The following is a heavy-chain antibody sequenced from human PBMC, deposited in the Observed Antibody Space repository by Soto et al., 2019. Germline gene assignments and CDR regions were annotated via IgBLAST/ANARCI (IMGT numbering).Heavy chain of an antibody. Sequence: ASVKVSCKASGYTFTSYDINWVRQATAQGLEWMGWMNPNSGNTGYAHKFQGRVTMTRNTSISTDYMELSRLRSEDTDVYYCARGGGYDIYGYYYYGMDVWGQGTTVTVSS. CDR1: GYTFTSYD. V-gene: IGHV1-8*01. J-gene: IGHJ6*02. CDR3: ARGGGYDIYGYYYYGMDV. CDR2: MNPNSGNT. D-gene: IGHD5-12*01.